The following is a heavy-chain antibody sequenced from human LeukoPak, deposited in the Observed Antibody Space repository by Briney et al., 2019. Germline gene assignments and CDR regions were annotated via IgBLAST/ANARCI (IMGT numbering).Heavy chain of an antibody. CDR1: GYTFTSYG. V-gene: IGHV1-18*01. CDR2: ISAYNGNT. D-gene: IGHD3-22*01. Sequence: ASVKVSCKASGYTFTSYGISWVRQAPGQGLEWMGWISAYNGNTNYAQKLQGRVTITADKSTSTAYMELSSLRSEDTAVYYCARAYYDSSGYYGGDVYWGQGTLVTVSS. CDR3: ARAYYDSSGYYGGDVY. J-gene: IGHJ4*02.